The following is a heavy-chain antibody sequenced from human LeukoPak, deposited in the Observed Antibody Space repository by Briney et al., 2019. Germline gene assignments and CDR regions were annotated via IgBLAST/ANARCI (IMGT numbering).Heavy chain of an antibody. CDR2: IHNDGST. Sequence: GSLRLSCAASGFIVSSNYMTWVRQAPGKGLEWVSVIHNDGSTYYADSVKGRFTISRDNSKDTLYLQMNSLRVEDTAVYYCAALARDYWGQGTLVTVSS. J-gene: IGHJ4*02. V-gene: IGHV3-53*01. D-gene: IGHD3-3*02. CDR3: AALARDY. CDR1: GFIVSSNY.